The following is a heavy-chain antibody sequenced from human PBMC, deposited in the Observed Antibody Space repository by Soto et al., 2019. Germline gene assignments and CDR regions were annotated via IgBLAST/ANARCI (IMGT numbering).Heavy chain of an antibody. CDR1: GFSLSTSGVG. CDR2: IYWDDDE. J-gene: IGHJ4*02. D-gene: IGHD3-10*01. Sequence: SGPTLVNPTQTLTLTCTFSGFSLSTSGVGVGWIRQPPGKALEWLALIYWDDDERYSPSLKSRLTITKDTSKNQVVLTMTNMDPVDTATYYCAHSTYYYGSGSYFGVSCFDYWGQGTLVTVSS. V-gene: IGHV2-5*02. CDR3: AHSTYYYGSGSYFGVSCFDY.